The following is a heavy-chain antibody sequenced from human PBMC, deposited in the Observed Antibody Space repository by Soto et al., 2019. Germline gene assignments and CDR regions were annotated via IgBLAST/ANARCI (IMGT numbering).Heavy chain of an antibody. CDR3: ARPYSSGWKPFDI. V-gene: IGHV4-39*01. CDR2: IYYSGST. CDR1: GGSISSSSYY. Sequence: PSETLSLTCTVSGGSISSSSYYWGWIRQPPGKGLEWIGNIYYSGSTYYNPSLKSRVTISVDTSKNQFSLKLSSVTAADTAVYYCARPYSSGWKPFDIWGQGTMVTVSS. D-gene: IGHD6-19*01. J-gene: IGHJ3*02.